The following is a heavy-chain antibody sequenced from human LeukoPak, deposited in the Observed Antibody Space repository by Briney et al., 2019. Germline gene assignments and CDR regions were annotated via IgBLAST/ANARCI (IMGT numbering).Heavy chain of an antibody. CDR3: ARERNYFDY. CDR2: ISAYNGNT. J-gene: IGHJ4*02. V-gene: IGHV1-18*01. Sequence: ASVKASCKPSRYTLTSYGISWVRQAPGQGLEWMGWISAYNGNTNYAQKLRGRVTITTDTSMSIAYMELRSLRSDDTAVSYCARERNYFDYWGQGTLVTVSS. CDR1: RYTLTSYG.